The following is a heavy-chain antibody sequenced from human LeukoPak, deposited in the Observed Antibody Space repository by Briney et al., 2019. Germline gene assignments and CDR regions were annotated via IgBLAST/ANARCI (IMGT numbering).Heavy chain of an antibody. J-gene: IGHJ4*02. CDR3: ARDIYGSGPPVGDTIDY. CDR2: ISSSGSTI. D-gene: IGHD3-10*01. Sequence: GGSLRLPCAASGFTFSDYYMSWIRQAPGKGLEWVSYISSSGSTIYYADSVKGRFTISRDNAKNSLYLQVNSLRAEDTAVYYCARDIYGSGPPVGDTIDYWGQGTLVTVSS. CDR1: GFTFSDYY. V-gene: IGHV3-11*04.